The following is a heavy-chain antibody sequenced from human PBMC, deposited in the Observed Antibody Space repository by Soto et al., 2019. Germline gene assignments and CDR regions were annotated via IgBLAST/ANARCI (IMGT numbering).Heavy chain of an antibody. CDR1: GGSISSSSYY. CDR2: IYYSGST. D-gene: IGHD2-8*01. Sequence: SETLSLTCTVSGGSISSSSYYWGWIRQPPGKGLEWIGSIYYSGSTYYNPSLKRRVTISVDTSKNQFSLKLSPVTAADTAVYYCARHRCIGASDHFDYWGQGTLVTVSS. V-gene: IGHV4-39*01. J-gene: IGHJ4*02. CDR3: ARHRCIGASDHFDY.